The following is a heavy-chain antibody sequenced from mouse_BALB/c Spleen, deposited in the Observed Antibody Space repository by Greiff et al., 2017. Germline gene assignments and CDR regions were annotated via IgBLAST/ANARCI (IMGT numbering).Heavy chain of an antibody. D-gene: IGHD1-1*01. Sequence: EVMLVESGGGLVKPGGSLKLSCAASGFAFSSYDMSWVRQTPEKRLEWVAYISSGGGSTYYPDTVKGRFTISRDNAKNTLYLQMSSLKSKDTAMYYCARLVTVVPDYWGQGTTLTVSS. J-gene: IGHJ2*01. CDR1: GFAFSSYD. CDR2: ISSGGGST. CDR3: ARLVTVVPDY. V-gene: IGHV5-12-1*01.